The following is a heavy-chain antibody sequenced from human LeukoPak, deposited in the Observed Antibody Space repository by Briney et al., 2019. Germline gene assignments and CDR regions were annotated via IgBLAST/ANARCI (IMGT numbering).Heavy chain of an antibody. J-gene: IGHJ4*02. D-gene: IGHD3-16*02. CDR2: IVVGSGNT. V-gene: IGHV1-58*01. CDR3: AAGYPSLRWNSEFDY. Sequence: GASVKVSCKASGFTFTSSAVQWVRQARGQRLEWIGWIVVGSGNTNYAQKFQERVTITRDVSTSTAYMELSSLRSEDTAVYYCAAGYPSLRWNSEFDYWGQGTLVTVSS. CDR1: GFTFTSSA.